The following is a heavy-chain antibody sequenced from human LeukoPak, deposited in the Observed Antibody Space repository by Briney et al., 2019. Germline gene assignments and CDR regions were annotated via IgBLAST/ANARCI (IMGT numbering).Heavy chain of an antibody. CDR1: GGSISSGSYY. CDR3: ARGAGSSSRRGLFDY. D-gene: IGHD6-13*01. Sequence: SETLSLTCTVSGGSISSGSYYWSWIRQPAGKGLEWIGRIYTSGSTNYNPSLKSRVTISVDTSKNQFSLKLSSVTAADTAVYYCARGAGSSSRRGLFDYWGQGTLVTVSS. CDR2: IYTSGST. V-gene: IGHV4-61*02. J-gene: IGHJ4*02.